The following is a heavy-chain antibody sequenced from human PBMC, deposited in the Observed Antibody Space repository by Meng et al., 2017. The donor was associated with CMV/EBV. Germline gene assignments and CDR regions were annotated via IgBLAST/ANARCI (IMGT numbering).Heavy chain of an antibody. Sequence: GESLKISCAASGFTFSSYSMNWVRQAPGKGLEWVSSISSSSYIYYADSVKGRFTISRDNAKNSLYLQMNSLRAEDTAVYYCARDKGYCSGGSCYWDAFDIWGQGTMVTVSS. J-gene: IGHJ3*02. CDR3: ARDKGYCSGGSCYWDAFDI. V-gene: IGHV3-21*01. D-gene: IGHD2-15*01. CDR2: ISSSSYI. CDR1: GFTFSSYS.